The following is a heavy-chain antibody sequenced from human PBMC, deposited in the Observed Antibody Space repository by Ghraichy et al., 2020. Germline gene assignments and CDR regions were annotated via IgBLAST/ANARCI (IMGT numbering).Heavy chain of an antibody. D-gene: IGHD3-10*01. Sequence: GGSLRLSCAASGFTFSNAWMSWVRQVPGKGLEWVGRIKSKTDGGTTDYAAPVKGRFTISRDDSKNTLYLQMNSLKTEDTAVYYCTRDWQGGSLWFGELSYYGMDVWGQGTTVTVSS. V-gene: IGHV3-15*01. CDR3: TRDWQGGSLWFGELSYYGMDV. J-gene: IGHJ6*02. CDR2: IKSKTDGGTT. CDR1: GFTFSNAW.